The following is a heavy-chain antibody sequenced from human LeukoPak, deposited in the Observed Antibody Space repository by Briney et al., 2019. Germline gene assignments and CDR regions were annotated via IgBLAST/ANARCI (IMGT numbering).Heavy chain of an antibody. CDR3: VRSLRSADF. CDR1: GFTFSNYW. J-gene: IGHJ4*02. V-gene: IGHV3-74*01. CDR2: ISTDGSQT. Sequence: GGSLRLSCAASGFTFSNYWMHWVRQAPGKGLMWVSQISTDGSQTFYADSVKGRFTISRDNAQNTLFLQMDSLRPEDTAVYYRVRSLRSADFWGQGTLVTVSS.